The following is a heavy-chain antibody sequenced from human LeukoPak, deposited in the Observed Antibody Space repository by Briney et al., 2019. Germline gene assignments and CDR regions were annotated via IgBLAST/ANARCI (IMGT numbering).Heavy chain of an antibody. CDR2: ISGSGGST. D-gene: IGHD4-17*01. V-gene: IGHV3-23*01. Sequence: GGSLRLSCAASGFTFSSYAMSWVRQAPGKGLEWVSAISGSGGSTYYADSVKGRFTISRDNSKNTLYLQMNSLRAEDTAVYYCAKDPSDYGDYIYYYYYYGMDVWGQGTTVTVSS. J-gene: IGHJ6*02. CDR1: GFTFSSYA. CDR3: AKDPSDYGDYIYYYYYYGMDV.